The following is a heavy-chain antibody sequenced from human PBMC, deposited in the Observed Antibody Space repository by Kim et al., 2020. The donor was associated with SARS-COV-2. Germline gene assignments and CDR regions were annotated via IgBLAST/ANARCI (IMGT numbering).Heavy chain of an antibody. CDR2: INSDGHRT. V-gene: IGHV3-23*01. Sequence: GGSLRLSCSASGFSFSTYAMTWVRQVPGKGLEWVSTINSDGHRTYYADSVKGRFTISRDNSKDTLFLQMNSLRADDTAVYSCERKDWKRKNDYFEFGGKGALVTVSS. CDR1: GFSFSTYA. CDR3: ERKDWKRKNDYFEF. D-gene: IGHD1-1*01. J-gene: IGHJ4*02.